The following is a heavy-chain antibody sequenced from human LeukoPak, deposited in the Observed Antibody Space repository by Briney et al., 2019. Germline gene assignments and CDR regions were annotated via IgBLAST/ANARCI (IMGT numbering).Heavy chain of an antibody. CDR3: GGQREYQRLYYFDY. J-gene: IGHJ4*02. V-gene: IGHV5-51*01. CDR2: IYPGDSDT. CDR1: GYSFSSYW. Sequence: GESLKISCKGSGYSFSSYWIGWVRQMPGKGPEGMGLIYPGDSDTRYSPSFQGQVTISADKSINTVYLQWSSLKASDTAMYYCGGQREYQRLYYFDYWGQGTLVTVSS. D-gene: IGHD2-2*01.